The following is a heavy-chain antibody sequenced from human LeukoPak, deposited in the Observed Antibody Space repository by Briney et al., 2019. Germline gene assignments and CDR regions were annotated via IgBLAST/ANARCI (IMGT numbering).Heavy chain of an antibody. D-gene: IGHD4-17*01. CDR2: IYHSGST. CDR1: GYSISSGYY. Sequence: PSETLSLTCTVSGYSISSGYYWGWIRQPPGKGLEWIGSIYHSGSTYYNPSLKSRVTISVDKSKNQFSLKLSSVTAADTAVYYCAREDYGDSLDYWGQGTLVTVSS. J-gene: IGHJ4*02. CDR3: AREDYGDSLDY. V-gene: IGHV4-38-2*02.